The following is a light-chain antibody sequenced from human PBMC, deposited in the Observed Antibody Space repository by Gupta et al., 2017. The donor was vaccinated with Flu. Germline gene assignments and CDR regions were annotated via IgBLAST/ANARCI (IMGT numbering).Light chain of an antibody. CDR1: SSNIGANF. Sequence: QSMLTQPPSASGAPGQTVNLPCSGPSSNIGANFVAWYRQLPGRAPRLLLYGNNQRASWVPDRFSGSKSGTSASLVIGGLRSEDEGRYYCAAWDERLSGYEVFGGGTQLTVL. CDR3: AAWDERLSGYEV. J-gene: IGLJ2*01. CDR2: GNN. V-gene: IGLV1-47*01.